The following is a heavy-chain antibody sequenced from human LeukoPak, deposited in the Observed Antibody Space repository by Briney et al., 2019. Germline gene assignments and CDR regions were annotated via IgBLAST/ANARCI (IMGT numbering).Heavy chain of an antibody. D-gene: IGHD6-19*01. Sequence: PSETLSLTCTVSGGSIRSYYWSWFRQSPGKGLEWIGYIYYSGSTNYNPSLKSRVTISVDTSKNQFSLKLSSVTDADTAVYYCVREAAVAVHNWFDPWGQGTLVTVSS. V-gene: IGHV4-59*01. CDR3: VREAAVAVHNWFDP. CDR1: GGSIRSYY. J-gene: IGHJ5*02. CDR2: IYYSGST.